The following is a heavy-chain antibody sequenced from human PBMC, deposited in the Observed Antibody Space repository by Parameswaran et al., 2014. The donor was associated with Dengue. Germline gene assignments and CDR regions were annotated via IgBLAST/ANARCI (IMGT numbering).Heavy chain of an antibody. CDR2: IHYSGNT. CDR3: ARYEHYYYHGMDV. Sequence: ASETLSLTCTVSGGSISSYYWSWIRQPPGQGLEWIGYIHYSGNTNYNPSFKSRVAISVDTSKNQFSLKLNSVTAADTAVYYCARYEHYYYHGMDVWGQGTTVTVSS. D-gene: IGHD3-16*01. V-gene: IGHV4-59*13. CDR1: GGSISSYY. J-gene: IGHJ6*02.